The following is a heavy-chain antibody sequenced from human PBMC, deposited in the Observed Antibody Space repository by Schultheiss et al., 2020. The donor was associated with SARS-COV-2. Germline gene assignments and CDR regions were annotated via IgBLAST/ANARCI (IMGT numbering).Heavy chain of an antibody. CDR3: ARALIYGDKEDY. J-gene: IGHJ4*02. CDR1: GYTFTSYY. V-gene: IGHV1-46*01. D-gene: IGHD4-17*01. CDR2: INPSGGST. Sequence: GGSLRLSCKASGYTFTSYYMHWVRQAPGQGLEWMGIINPSGGSTSYAQKFQGKDTMTSDSSTSTVYMELSSLRPEYRAVYYCARALIYGDKEDYWGQGTLVTVSS.